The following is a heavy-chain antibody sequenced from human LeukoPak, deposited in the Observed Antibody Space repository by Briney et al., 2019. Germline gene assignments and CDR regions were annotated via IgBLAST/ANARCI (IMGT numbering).Heavy chain of an antibody. CDR2: IYYSGST. Sequence: SETLSLTCTVSGGSISSGGYYWSWIRQHPGKGLEWIGYIYYSGSTYYNPSLKSRVTISVDTSKNQCSLTLSSVTAADTAVYYCARATVDYYDSSGYYYFDYWGQGTLVTVSS. CDR3: ARATVDYYDSSGYYYFDY. D-gene: IGHD3-22*01. J-gene: IGHJ4*02. V-gene: IGHV4-31*03. CDR1: GGSISSGGYY.